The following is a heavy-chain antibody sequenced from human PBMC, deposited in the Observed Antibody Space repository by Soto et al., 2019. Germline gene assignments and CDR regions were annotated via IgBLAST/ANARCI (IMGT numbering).Heavy chain of an antibody. CDR3: ARVGSGYGGHGDYFAY. D-gene: IGHD1-26*01. CDR1: GGTFSSYA. J-gene: IGHJ4*02. Sequence: QVQLVQSGAEVKKPGSSVKVSCKASGGTFSSYAISWVRQAPGQGLEWMGGIIPIFGTANYAQKFQGRVTITADESTSTADMELSSLRSEDTAVYYCARVGSGYGGHGDYFAYWGQGTLVTVST. V-gene: IGHV1-69*12. CDR2: IIPIFGTA.